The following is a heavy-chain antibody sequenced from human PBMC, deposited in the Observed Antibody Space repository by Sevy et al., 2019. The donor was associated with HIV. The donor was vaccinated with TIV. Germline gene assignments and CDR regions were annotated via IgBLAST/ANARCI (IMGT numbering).Heavy chain of an antibody. J-gene: IGHJ6*02. CDR2: ISGTAGNT. CDR3: ARDTSLGYTRSHYYYAMDV. CDR1: EFTLSGNA. V-gene: IGHV3-23*01. Sequence: GGSLRLSCAVSEFTLSGNAMIWVRQAPGKGLEWVSGISGTAGNTYYAASVKGRFTIFRANSKSTLYLQMNSLRAEDTAVYYCARDTSLGYTRSHYYYAMDVWGQGTTVTVSS. D-gene: IGHD3-16*02.